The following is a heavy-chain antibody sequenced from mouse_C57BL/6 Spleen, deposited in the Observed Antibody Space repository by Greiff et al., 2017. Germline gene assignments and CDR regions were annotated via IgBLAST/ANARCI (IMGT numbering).Heavy chain of an antibody. D-gene: IGHD1-1*02. J-gene: IGHJ2*01. Sequence: VQLVESGGDLVQPGGSLKLSCAASGFTFSSYGMSWVRQTPDKRLEWVATISSGGSYTSYPDSVKGRFTISRDNAKNTLYLQMSSLKSEDTAMYYCARQGGYIDYWGQGTTLTVSS. CDR1: GFTFSSYG. CDR3: ARQGGYIDY. CDR2: ISSGGSYT. V-gene: IGHV5-6*01.